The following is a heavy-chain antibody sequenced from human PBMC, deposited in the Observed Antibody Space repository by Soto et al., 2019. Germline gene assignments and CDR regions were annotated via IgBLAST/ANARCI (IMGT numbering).Heavy chain of an antibody. Sequence: EVQLLESGGGLVQPGGSLRLSCAASGFTFSSYSMNWVRQAPGKGLEWVSYISSSSSTIYYADSVKGRFTISRDNAKNSLYLQMNSLRDEDTAVYYCARDDYYGSGRVYYGMDVWGQGTTVTVSS. J-gene: IGHJ6*02. V-gene: IGHV3-48*02. D-gene: IGHD3-10*01. CDR1: GFTFSSYS. CDR3: ARDDYYGSGRVYYGMDV. CDR2: ISSSSSTI.